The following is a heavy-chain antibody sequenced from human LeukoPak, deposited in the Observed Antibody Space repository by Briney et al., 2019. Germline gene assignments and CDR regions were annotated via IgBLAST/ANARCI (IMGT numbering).Heavy chain of an antibody. D-gene: IGHD6-19*01. V-gene: IGHV3-23*01. CDR2: ITTGDGNT. J-gene: IGHJ6*02. Sequence: GGSLRLSCTASGFTFSSYTMTWVRQAPGKGLKWVSTITTGDGNTYYADSVKGRFTISRDNSKNTLYLQVNSLRAEDTAVYYCARDIKWLGRYYYYGLDVWGQGTTVTVSS. CDR1: GFTFSSYT. CDR3: ARDIKWLGRYYYYGLDV.